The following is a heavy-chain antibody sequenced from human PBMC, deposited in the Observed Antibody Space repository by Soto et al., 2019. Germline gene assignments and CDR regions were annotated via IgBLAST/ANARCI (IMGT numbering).Heavy chain of an antibody. CDR3: AKDRRGRLQYFDY. D-gene: IGHD4-4*01. V-gene: IGHV3-9*01. J-gene: IGHJ4*02. CDR1: GFTFDDYA. Sequence: EVQLVESGGGLVQPGRSLRLSCAASGFTFDDYAMHWVRQAPGKGLERVSGVSWNSGSISYADSVKGRFTISRDNAKNSLYLQMNSLRAEDTALYYCAKDRRGRLQYFDYWGQGTLVTVAS. CDR2: VSWNSGSI.